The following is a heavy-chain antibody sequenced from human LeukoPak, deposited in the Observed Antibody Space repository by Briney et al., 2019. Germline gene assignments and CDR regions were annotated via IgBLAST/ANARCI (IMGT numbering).Heavy chain of an antibody. CDR2: ISYDGSNK. V-gene: IGHV3-30*18. J-gene: IGHJ4*02. CDR3: AKDQRRQQLVPFDY. Sequence: PGRSLRLSCAASGFTFSSYGMHWVRQAPGKGLEWVAVISYDGSNKYYADSVKGRFTIPRDNSKNTLYLQMNSLRAEDTAVYYCAKDQRRQQLVPFDYWGQGTLVTVSS. D-gene: IGHD6-13*01. CDR1: GFTFSSYG.